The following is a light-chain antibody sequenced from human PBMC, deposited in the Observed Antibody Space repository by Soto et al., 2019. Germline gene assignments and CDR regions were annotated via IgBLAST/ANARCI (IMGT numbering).Light chain of an antibody. J-gene: IGKJ1*01. CDR2: DAS. CDR3: QQYNSYSWT. V-gene: IGKV1-5*01. Sequence: DIQITQSPSTLSASAGARVTITCRASQSISTWLAWYQQKPGKAPNVVIYDASSLESGVPSRFSGSRSGTEVTITISSLQPDDVETYDGQQYNSYSWTFGQGTKVDIK. CDR1: QSISTW.